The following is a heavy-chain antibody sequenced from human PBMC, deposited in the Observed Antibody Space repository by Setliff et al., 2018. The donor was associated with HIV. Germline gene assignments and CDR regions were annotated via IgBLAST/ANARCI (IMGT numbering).Heavy chain of an antibody. CDR2: ITDYNGNT. J-gene: IGHJ3*02. CDR3: ARDGEWGYHRPRDLDI. Sequence: GASVKVSCKASGYTFDSYGISWVRQAPGQGLEWMGWITDYNGNTNYAQKLQGRVTMTTDTSTSTAHMELRSLRSDDTAVYYCARDGEWGYHRPRDLDIWGQGTMVTVSS. V-gene: IGHV1-18*01. CDR1: GYTFDSYG. D-gene: IGHD2-2*01.